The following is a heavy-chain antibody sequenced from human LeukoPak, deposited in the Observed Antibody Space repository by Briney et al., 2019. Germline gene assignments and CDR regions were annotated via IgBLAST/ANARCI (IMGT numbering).Heavy chain of an antibody. Sequence: GASVKVSCTASGYTFTGYYMHWVRQAPGQGLEWMGWINPNSGGTNYAQKFQGRVTMTRDTSISTAYMELSRLRSDDTAVYYCARGILYDSSGYHSGLYYYYMDVWGKGTTVTVSS. CDR2: INPNSGGT. CDR1: GYTFTGYY. J-gene: IGHJ6*03. V-gene: IGHV1-2*02. D-gene: IGHD3-22*01. CDR3: ARGILYDSSGYHSGLYYYYMDV.